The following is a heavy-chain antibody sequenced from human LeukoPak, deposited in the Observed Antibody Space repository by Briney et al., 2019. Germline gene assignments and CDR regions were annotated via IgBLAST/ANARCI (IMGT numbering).Heavy chain of an antibody. V-gene: IGHV1-18*01. J-gene: IGHJ6*02. CDR3: ARGEDIVVVPAAYCYYYGMDV. CDR1: GYTFTSYG. CDR2: ISAYNGNT. Sequence: GASVKVSCKASGYTFTSYGISWVRQAPGQGLEWMGWISAYNGNTNYAQKLQGRVTMTTDTSTSTAYMELRSLRSDDTAVYYCARGEDIVVVPAAYCYYYGMDVWGQGTTVAVSS. D-gene: IGHD2-2*01.